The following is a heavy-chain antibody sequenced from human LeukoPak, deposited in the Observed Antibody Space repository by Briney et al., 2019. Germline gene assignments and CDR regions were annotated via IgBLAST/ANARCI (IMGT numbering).Heavy chain of an antibody. D-gene: IGHD1-20*01. J-gene: IGHJ5*02. V-gene: IGHV4-59*08. CDR1: GGSISSYY. CDR2: ISYSGSA. Sequence: PSETLSLTCTVSGGSISSYYWSWIRQPPGKGLEWLGYISYSGSANYNPSLKSRVTISVDTSKNQFSLKVTPVTAADTAVYYCARRLTGTTGWFDPWGQGTPVTVSS. CDR3: ARRLTGTTGWFDP.